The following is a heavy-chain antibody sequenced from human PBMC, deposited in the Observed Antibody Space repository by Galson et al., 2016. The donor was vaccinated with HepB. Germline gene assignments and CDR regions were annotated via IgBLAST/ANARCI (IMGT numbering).Heavy chain of an antibody. D-gene: IGHD6-19*01. CDR2: TNWNTGSI. CDR1: GFTFDDYA. Sequence: SLRLSCAASGFTFDDYAMHWVRQAPGKGLEWVSGTNWNTGSIGYADSVKGRFSISRDNAKKSLYLQMNSLRAEDTALYYCAKGSSGWLGGDFDYWGQGSLVTVSS. CDR3: AKGSSGWLGGDFDY. V-gene: IGHV3-9*01. J-gene: IGHJ4*02.